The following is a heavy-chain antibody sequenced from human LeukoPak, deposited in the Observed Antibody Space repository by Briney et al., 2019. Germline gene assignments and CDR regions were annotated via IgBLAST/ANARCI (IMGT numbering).Heavy chain of an antibody. CDR3: AKDLGTLISGSYYYYFDY. CDR1: GFTFTSYG. CDR2: VRNDGTNK. J-gene: IGHJ4*02. Sequence: GGSLRLSCAASGFTFTSYGMHWVRQAPGKGLEWVAFVRNDGTNKHYADSVKGRFTISRDNSKNTLYLQMNSLRAEDTAVYYCAKDLGTLISGSYYYYFDYWGQGTLVTVSS. V-gene: IGHV3-30*02. D-gene: IGHD3-10*01.